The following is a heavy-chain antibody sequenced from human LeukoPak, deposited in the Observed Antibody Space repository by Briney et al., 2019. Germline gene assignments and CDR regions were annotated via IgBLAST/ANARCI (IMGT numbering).Heavy chain of an antibody. CDR1: GFTFSSDG. J-gene: IGHJ4*02. CDR2: ISGSVGST. CDR3: AKDLAPSTYYYDSSGYPDY. V-gene: IGHV3-23*01. Sequence: GGTLRLSCAASGFTFSSDGMSCVRQAPGKGLEWVSAISGSVGSTYYADSVKGRFTISRDNSKNTLYLQMNSLRAEDTAVYYCAKDLAPSTYYYDSSGYPDYWGQGTLVTVSS. D-gene: IGHD3-22*01.